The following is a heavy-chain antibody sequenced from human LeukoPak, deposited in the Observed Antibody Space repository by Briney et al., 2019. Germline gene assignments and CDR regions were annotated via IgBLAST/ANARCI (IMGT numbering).Heavy chain of an antibody. Sequence: SETLSLTCTVWGRSLSSSRHYGRWIRQPPGKGLEWIGSIYYSGSTYYNPSLNSRVTISVDTSMNQFSLNLRSVTAADTAVYYCARGMYSSSWYAAGNWFDPWGQGTLVTVSS. D-gene: IGHD6-13*01. J-gene: IGHJ5*02. CDR1: GRSLSSSRHY. CDR3: ARGMYSSSWYAAGNWFDP. CDR2: IYYSGST. V-gene: IGHV4-39*01.